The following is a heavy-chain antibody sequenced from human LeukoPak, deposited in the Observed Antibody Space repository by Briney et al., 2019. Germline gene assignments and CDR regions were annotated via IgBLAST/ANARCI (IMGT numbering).Heavy chain of an antibody. V-gene: IGHV4-34*01. CDR3: ASTPLLTGDGLAY. CDR1: GGSFSGYY. J-gene: IGHJ4*02. D-gene: IGHD7-27*01. CDR2: INHSGST. Sequence: SETLSLTCAVYGGSFSGYYWSWIRQPPGKGLEWIGEINHSGSTNYNPSLKSRVTISVDTSKNQFSLKLSSVTAADTAVYYCASTPLLTGDGLAYWGQGTLVTVSS.